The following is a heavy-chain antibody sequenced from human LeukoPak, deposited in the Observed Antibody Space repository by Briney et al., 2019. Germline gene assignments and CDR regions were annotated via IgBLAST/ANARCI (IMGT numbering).Heavy chain of an antibody. D-gene: IGHD6-19*01. CDR1: GGSVSSGSYY. CDR3: ARRARTGYSSGSYTTYDAFDI. CDR2: IYYSGST. Sequence: PSETLSLTCTVSGGSVSSGSYYWSWIRQPPGKGLEWIGYIYYSGSTNYNPSLKSRVTISVDTSKNQFSLKLSSVTAADTAVYYCARRARTGYSSGSYTTYDAFDIWGQGTMVTVSS. V-gene: IGHV4-61*01. J-gene: IGHJ3*02.